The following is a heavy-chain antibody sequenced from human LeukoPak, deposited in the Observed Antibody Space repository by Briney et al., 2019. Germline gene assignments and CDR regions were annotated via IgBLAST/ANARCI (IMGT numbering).Heavy chain of an antibody. CDR2: IKQDGSEK. J-gene: IGHJ5*02. CDR1: GCTFSSYW. Sequence: PGGALRLSCAASGCTFSSYWMSWVRQAPGKGLEWVASIKQDGSEKYCVDSVKGRFTISRDNANNSLYLQMNSLRADDTAVYYCARDIGLRKAAPPGWFDPWGQGALVTVSS. V-gene: IGHV3-7*01. CDR3: ARDIGLRKAAPPGWFDP. D-gene: IGHD6-6*01.